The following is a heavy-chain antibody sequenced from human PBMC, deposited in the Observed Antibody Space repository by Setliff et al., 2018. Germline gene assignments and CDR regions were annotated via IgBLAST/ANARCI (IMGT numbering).Heavy chain of an antibody. CDR3: ARAGYDSSGYYSY. V-gene: IGHV4-34*01. J-gene: IGHJ4*02. Sequence: SETLSLTCAVYGGSFSGYYWSWIRQPPGKGLEWIGEINHSGSTNYNPSLKSRVTISVDTSKNQFSLKLSSVTAADTAVYYCARAGYDSSGYYSYWGQGTLVTSPQ. CDR2: INHSGST. CDR1: GGSFSGYY. D-gene: IGHD3-22*01.